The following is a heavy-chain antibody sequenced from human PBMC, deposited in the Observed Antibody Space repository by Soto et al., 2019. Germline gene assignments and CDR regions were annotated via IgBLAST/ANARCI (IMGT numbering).Heavy chain of an antibody. Sequence: QVQLVEAGGGLGKPGGSLRLSCAVSGFTFSDYYMTWIRQAPGKGLEWVAYISSSTSHTNYADSVKGRFTISRDNAKNSLLLQMNSLRAEDTAVYYWARGRGAAADYFDFWGQGTLVTVSS. D-gene: IGHD6-13*01. CDR3: ARGRGAAADYFDF. CDR1: GFTFSDYY. V-gene: IGHV3-11*05. CDR2: ISSSTSHT. J-gene: IGHJ4*02.